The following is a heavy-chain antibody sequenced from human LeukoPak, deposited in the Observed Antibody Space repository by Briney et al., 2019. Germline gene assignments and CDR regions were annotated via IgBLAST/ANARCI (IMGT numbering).Heavy chain of an antibody. V-gene: IGHV3-23*01. J-gene: IGHJ4*02. CDR2: ISGSGGST. CDR3: ARGQMRYCSSTSCYTPDY. Sequence: GGSLRLSCAASGFTFSSYAMSWVRQAPGKGLEWVSAISGSGGSTYYADSVKGRFTISRDNSKNTLYLQMNSLRAEDTAVYYCARGQMRYCSSTSCYTPDYWGQGTLVTVSS. D-gene: IGHD2-2*02. CDR1: GFTFSSYA.